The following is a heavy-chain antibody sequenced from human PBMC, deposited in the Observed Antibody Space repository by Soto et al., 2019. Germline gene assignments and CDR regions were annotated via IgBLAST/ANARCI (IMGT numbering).Heavy chain of an antibody. CDR2: ISAHNGNT. CDR1: GYTFTSYG. D-gene: IGHD1-26*01. J-gene: IGHJ4*02. V-gene: IGHV1-18*01. Sequence: QVQLVQSGAEVRKPGASVKVSCKASGYTFTSYGLTWVRQAPGQGLEWMGWISAHNGNTNYPQKLQGRVTMTTDTSTSTAYMELRSLRSDDTAVYYCASSREGGSGRYFDYWGQGTLVTVSS. CDR3: ASSREGGSGRYFDY.